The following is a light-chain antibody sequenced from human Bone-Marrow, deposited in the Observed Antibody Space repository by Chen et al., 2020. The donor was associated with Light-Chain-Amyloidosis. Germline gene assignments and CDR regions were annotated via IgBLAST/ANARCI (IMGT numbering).Light chain of an antibody. CDR3: SSYTSSSTYV. Sequence: QPALTQPASVSGSPGRSITISCTATSIDVGGYNYVSWYQQHPGKAPKLMIYEVSNRPSGVSNRFSGSKSGNTASLIISGLKAEDEADYYCSSYTSSSTYVFGTGTKVTVL. CDR2: EVS. CDR1: SIDVGGYNY. V-gene: IGLV2-14*01. J-gene: IGLJ1*01.